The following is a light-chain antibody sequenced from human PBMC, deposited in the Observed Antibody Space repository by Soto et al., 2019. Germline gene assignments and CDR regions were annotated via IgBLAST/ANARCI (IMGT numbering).Light chain of an antibody. Sequence: QSVLTQPPSTSGTPGQRVTISCSGSSSNIGTNYIYWYQQLPGTAPKLLIYRNNQRPSGVPARFSGSKSDTSASLAIRGLRSEDDADYYCAAWDDSLSAWVFGGGTKLTVL. CDR1: SSNIGTNY. CDR3: AAWDDSLSAWV. V-gene: IGLV1-47*01. CDR2: RNN. J-gene: IGLJ3*02.